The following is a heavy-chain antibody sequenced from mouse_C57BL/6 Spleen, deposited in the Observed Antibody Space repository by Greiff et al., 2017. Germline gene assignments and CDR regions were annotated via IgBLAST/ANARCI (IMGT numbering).Heavy chain of an antibody. CDR2: INPNNGGT. V-gene: IGHV1-26*01. CDR1: GYTFTDYY. Sequence: VQLQQSGPELVKPGASVKISCKASGYTFTDYYMNWVKQSHGKSLEWIGDINPNNGGTSYNQKFKGKATLTVDKSSSTAYMELRSLTSEDSAVYYCARGGSNYVAWFAYWGQGTLVTVSA. D-gene: IGHD2-5*01. CDR3: ARGGSNYVAWFAY. J-gene: IGHJ3*01.